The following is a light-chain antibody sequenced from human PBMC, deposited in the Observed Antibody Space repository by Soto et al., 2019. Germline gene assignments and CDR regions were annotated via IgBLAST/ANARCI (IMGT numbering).Light chain of an antibody. CDR3: SSYTSSSLYV. CDR1: SSDVGGYNS. J-gene: IGLJ1*01. CDR2: EVS. Sequence: QLVLTQPASVCGSPGQSITISCTGTSSDVGGYNSVSWYQQHPGKAPKLMIYEVSDRPSGVSDRFSGSKSGNTASLTISGLQAEDEADYYCSSYTSSSLYVFGTGTKLTVL. V-gene: IGLV2-14*01.